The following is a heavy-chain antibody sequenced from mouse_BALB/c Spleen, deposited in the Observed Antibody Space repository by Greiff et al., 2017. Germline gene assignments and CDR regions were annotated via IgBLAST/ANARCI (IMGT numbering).Heavy chain of an antibody. D-gene: IGHD1-2*01. V-gene: IGHV5-17*02. Sequence: EVHLVESGGGLVQPGGSRKLSCAASGFTFSSFGMHWVRQAPEKGLEWVAYISCGSSTIYYADTVKGRFTISRDNPKNTLFLQMTSLRSEDTAMYYCARSRLPFDYWGQGTTLTVSS. CDR3: ARSRLPFDY. CDR1: GFTFSSFG. CDR2: ISCGSSTI. J-gene: IGHJ2*01.